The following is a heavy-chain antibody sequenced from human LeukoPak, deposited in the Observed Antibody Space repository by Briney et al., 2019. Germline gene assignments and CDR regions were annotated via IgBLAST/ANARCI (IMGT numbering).Heavy chain of an antibody. V-gene: IGHV4-31*03. CDR2: IYYSGST. CDR3: ARGARRWLQSYWFDP. D-gene: IGHD5-24*01. Sequence: SETLSLTCTVSGGSISSGGYYWSWIRQHPGKGLEWIGYIYYSGSTYYNPSLKSRVTISVDTSKNQFSLKLSSVTAADTAVYYCARGARRWLQSYWFDPWGQGTLVTVSS. J-gene: IGHJ5*02. CDR1: GGSISSGGYY.